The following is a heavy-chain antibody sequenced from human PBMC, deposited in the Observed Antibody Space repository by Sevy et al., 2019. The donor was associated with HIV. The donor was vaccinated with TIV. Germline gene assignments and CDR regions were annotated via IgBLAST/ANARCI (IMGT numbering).Heavy chain of an antibody. D-gene: IGHD2-15*01. V-gene: IGHV3-53*01. J-gene: IGHJ3*02. CDR2: IYSGGST. CDR3: ARDLGYCSGGSCYDYAFDI. CDR1: GFTVSSNY. Sequence: GGSLRLSCAASGFTVSSNYMSWVRQAPGKGLEWVSVIYSGGSTYYADSVKGRFTISRDNSKNTLYLQMNSLRAEDTVVYYCARDLGYCSGGSCYDYAFDIWGQGTMVTVSS.